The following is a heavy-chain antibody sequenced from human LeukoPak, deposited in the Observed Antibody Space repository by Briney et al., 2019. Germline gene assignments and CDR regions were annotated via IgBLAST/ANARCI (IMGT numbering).Heavy chain of an antibody. CDR3: ARDQNVRIEDYNFWSGQLDY. J-gene: IGHJ4*02. CDR1: GFTFSGYT. Sequence: GGSLRLSCSASGFTFSGYTMNWVRQAPGKGLEWVSAISPSSNLIYYADSLQGRITVSRDNAKNSLYLQMSNVRAEDTAVYYCARDQNVRIEDYNFWSGQLDYWGQGTLVTVSS. V-gene: IGHV3-21*01. CDR2: ISPSSNLI. D-gene: IGHD3-3*01.